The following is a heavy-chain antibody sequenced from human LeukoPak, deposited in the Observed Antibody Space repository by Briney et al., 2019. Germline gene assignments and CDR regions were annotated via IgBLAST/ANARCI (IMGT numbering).Heavy chain of an antibody. J-gene: IGHJ4*02. V-gene: IGHV4-38-2*02. Sequence: PSETLSLTCSVSFPVTNGFHWAWIRQPPGKGLEFMGYVHHSGTTYYSPSLNSRATITVGASKYQFSLRLTSVTAADTTVYFCAKGIPFDFWGQGRLVTVSS. CDR2: VHHSGTT. D-gene: IGHD2-2*02. CDR3: AKGIPFDF. CDR1: FPVTNGFH.